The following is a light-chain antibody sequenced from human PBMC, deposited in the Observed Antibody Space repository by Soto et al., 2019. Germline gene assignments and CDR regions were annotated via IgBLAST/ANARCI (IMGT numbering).Light chain of an antibody. Sequence: EIVMTQSPATLSVSPGERATLSCRASQSVSSNLAWYQQKPGQAPRLLIYGASTRATGIPARFSGSGSGTEFTLTISILEPEDFAVYYCQHYGSSLWTFGQGTKVDIK. CDR3: QHYGSSLWT. CDR2: GAS. CDR1: QSVSSN. J-gene: IGKJ1*01. V-gene: IGKV3-15*01.